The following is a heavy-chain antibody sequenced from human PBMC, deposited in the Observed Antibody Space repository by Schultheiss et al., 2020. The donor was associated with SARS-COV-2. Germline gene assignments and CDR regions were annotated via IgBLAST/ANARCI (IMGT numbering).Heavy chain of an antibody. J-gene: IGHJ6*02. CDR3: ARRGSPYYYYGMDV. D-gene: IGHD3-16*01. CDR2: ISSISDDT. Sequence: GESLKISCAASGFTFSDYYMSWIRQAPGKGPEWVSYISSISDDTYYADSVKGRFTISRDNAKNSLYLQMNSLRAEDTAVYYCARRGSPYYYYGMDVWGQGTTVTVSS. V-gene: IGHV3-11*03. CDR1: GFTFSDYY.